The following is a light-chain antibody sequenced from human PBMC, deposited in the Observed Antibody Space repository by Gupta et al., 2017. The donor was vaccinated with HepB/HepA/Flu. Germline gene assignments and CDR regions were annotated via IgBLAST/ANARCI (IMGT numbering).Light chain of an antibody. CDR1: SSKIGNDY. J-gene: IGLJ2*01. CDR3: GTWDSCLSVEV. Sequence: QSVLTQQPSLSAAPGQKVTIFSSGRSSKIGNDYVYWYQQFPGTAPKLLIYDSNQRPSGIPDRFSASKSDSSATLGITGLQTGDEADYYCGTWDSCLSVEVFGGGTKLTVL. CDR2: DSN. V-gene: IGLV1-51*01.